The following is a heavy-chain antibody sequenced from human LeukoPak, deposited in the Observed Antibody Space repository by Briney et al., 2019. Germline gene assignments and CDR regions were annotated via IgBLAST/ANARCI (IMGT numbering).Heavy chain of an antibody. Sequence: SETLALTCTVSGGSISSSSYYWGWIRQPPGKGLEWIGSMYYSGSTYYNPSLKSRVTISVDTSKNQFSLKLSSVTAADTAVYYCARRPPDYCFDLWGEGTVVTVSS. CDR2: MYYSGST. V-gene: IGHV4-39*01. CDR3: ARRPPDYCFDL. D-gene: IGHD1-14*01. CDR1: GGSISSSSYY. J-gene: IGHJ4*02.